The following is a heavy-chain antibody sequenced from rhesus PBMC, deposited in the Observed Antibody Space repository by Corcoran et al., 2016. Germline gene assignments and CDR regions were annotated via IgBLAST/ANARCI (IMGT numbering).Heavy chain of an antibody. J-gene: IGHJ4*01. Sequence: EVQLVQSGAEVKKPGASVKISCKASGYTFIDYFLQWVRQAPGKGLEGRGRVEPEDGEAIHARKFQDRVTFTADTSTDTAYMELSSLRSEDTAVYYCAGATFDYWGQGVLVTVSS. V-gene: IGHV1-111*02. CDR1: GYTFIDYF. CDR3: AGATFDY. D-gene: IGHD1-44*02. CDR2: VEPEDGEA.